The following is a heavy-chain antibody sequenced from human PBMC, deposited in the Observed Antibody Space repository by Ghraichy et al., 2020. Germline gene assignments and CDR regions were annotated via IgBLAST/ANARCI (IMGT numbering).Heavy chain of an antibody. CDR1: GVSISSSTYY. V-gene: IGHV4-39*01. J-gene: IGHJ4*02. CDR2: IYYTGST. Sequence: SETLSLTCTVSGVSISSSTYYWGWIRQPPGKGLEWIGSIYYTGSTYYSPSLKSRVTMSVDTSKNQFSLKLTSVTAADTAVYYCASPRGYCSRGSCQQFDYWGQGSLVTVSS. D-gene: IGHD2-15*01. CDR3: ASPRGYCSRGSCQQFDY.